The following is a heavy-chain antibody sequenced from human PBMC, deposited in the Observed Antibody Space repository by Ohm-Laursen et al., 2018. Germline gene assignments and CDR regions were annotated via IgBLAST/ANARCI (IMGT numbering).Heavy chain of an antibody. CDR2: INQDGSEK. J-gene: IGHJ4*02. D-gene: IGHD2-15*01. Sequence: SLRLSCAASGFTFSSYSMNWVRQAPGKGLEWVANINQDGSEKYYVDSVKGRFTISRDNAKDSLDLQMTSLRVEDTALYYCASAHQYCSATTCNGGSDFWGQGTLVTVSS. V-gene: IGHV3-7*01. CDR1: GFTFSSYS. CDR3: ASAHQYCSATTCNGGSDF.